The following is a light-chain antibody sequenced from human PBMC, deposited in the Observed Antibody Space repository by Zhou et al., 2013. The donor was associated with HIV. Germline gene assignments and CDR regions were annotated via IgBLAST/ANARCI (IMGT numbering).Light chain of an antibody. J-gene: IGKJ4*01. CDR1: QGISSD. Sequence: DIQMTQSPSSLSASVGDRVTITCRASQGISSDLAWYQQRPGKAPKILIYAASVLQSGVPSRFSGGGSGTDFTLTINSLEPEDFAAYYCQQTYSVHVTFGGG. CDR2: AAS. V-gene: IGKV1-39*01. CDR3: QQTYSVHVT.